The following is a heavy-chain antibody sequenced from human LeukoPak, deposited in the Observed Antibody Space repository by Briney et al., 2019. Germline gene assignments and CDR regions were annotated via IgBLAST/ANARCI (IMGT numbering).Heavy chain of an antibody. Sequence: GGSLRLSCAASGFTFSSYAMSWVRQAPGKGLEWVSTISGSGGSTYYADSVKGRLTIARDNAKNTVSLKRSGLRVEDTAVYYCAKGHDGSGYYAFDIWGQGTMVTVSS. D-gene: IGHD3-22*01. J-gene: IGHJ3*02. V-gene: IGHV3-23*01. CDR2: ISGSGGST. CDR1: GFTFSSYA. CDR3: AKGHDGSGYYAFDI.